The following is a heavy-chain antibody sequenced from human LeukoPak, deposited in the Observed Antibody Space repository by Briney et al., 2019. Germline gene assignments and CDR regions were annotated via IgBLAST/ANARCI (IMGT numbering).Heavy chain of an antibody. CDR2: IKQDGCEK. CDR3: ARDTNWYPIDY. J-gene: IGHJ4*02. CDR1: GFTFSDHW. D-gene: IGHD1-1*01. V-gene: IGHV3-7*03. Sequence: GGSLRLSCAASGFTFSDHWMIWVRQAPGKGLEWVANIKQDGCEKNYVDSVKGRFTISRDNAKNPLYLQMNSLRAEDTAVYHCARDTNWYPIDYWGQGTLVTVSS.